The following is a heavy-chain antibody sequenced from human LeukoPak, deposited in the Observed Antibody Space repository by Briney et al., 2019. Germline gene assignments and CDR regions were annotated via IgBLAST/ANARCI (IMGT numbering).Heavy chain of an antibody. CDR3: ARDQYYYDSSGYYGMDV. CDR2: IYYSGST. J-gene: IGHJ6*02. Sequence: SETLSLTCTVSGGSISSYYWSWIRQPPGKGLEWIGYIYYSGSTNYNPSLKSRVTISVDTSKNQFSLKLSSVTAADTAVYYCARDQYYYDSSGYYGMDVWGQGTTVTVSS. D-gene: IGHD3-22*01. CDR1: GGSISSYY. V-gene: IGHV4-59*01.